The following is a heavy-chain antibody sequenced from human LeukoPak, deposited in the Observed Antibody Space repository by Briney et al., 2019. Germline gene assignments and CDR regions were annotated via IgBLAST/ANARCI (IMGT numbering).Heavy chain of an antibody. V-gene: IGHV4-4*09. D-gene: IGHD4-17*01. CDR1: GGSISSYY. Sequence: SETLSLTCTVSGGSISSYYWSWIRQPPGKRLEWIGYIYTSGNTNYNPSLKSRVTISVDTSKNQFSLKLSSVTAADTAVYYCARRYGDYVGYFDYWGQGTLVTVSS. J-gene: IGHJ4*02. CDR2: IYTSGNT. CDR3: ARRYGDYVGYFDY.